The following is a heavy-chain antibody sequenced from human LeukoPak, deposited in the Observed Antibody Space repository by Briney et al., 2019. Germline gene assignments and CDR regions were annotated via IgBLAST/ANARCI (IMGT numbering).Heavy chain of an antibody. Sequence: PSETLSLTCTVSGRSISSGGYYWSWLRQHPGKGLEWIGYIYYSGSTYYNPSLKSRVTISVDTSKNQFSLKLSSVTAADTAVYYCARDWGPTVGYDAFDIWGQGTMVTVSS. V-gene: IGHV4-31*03. J-gene: IGHJ3*02. CDR1: GRSISSGGYY. CDR3: ARDWGPTVGYDAFDI. CDR2: IYYSGST. D-gene: IGHD4-23*01.